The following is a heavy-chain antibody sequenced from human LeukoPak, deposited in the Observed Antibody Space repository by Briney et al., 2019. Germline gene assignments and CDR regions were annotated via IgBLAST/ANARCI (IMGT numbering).Heavy chain of an antibody. D-gene: IGHD1-26*01. V-gene: IGHV4-59*08. J-gene: IGHJ2*01. CDR2: IYYSGST. CDR1: GGSISSYY. CDR3: ARRREPVGLNWYFDL. Sequence: SETLSLTCTVSGGSISSYYWSLIRQPPGKGLEWIGYIYYSGSTNYNPSLKSRVTISVDTSKNQFSLKLSSVTAADTAVYYCARRREPVGLNWYFDLWGRGTLVTVSS.